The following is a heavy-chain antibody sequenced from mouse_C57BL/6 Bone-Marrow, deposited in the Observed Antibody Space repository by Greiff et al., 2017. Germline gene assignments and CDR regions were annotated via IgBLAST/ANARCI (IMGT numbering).Heavy chain of an antibody. CDR1: GYTFTDYW. J-gene: IGHJ3*01. CDR2: IHPNSGST. Sequence: QVQLQQSGAELVKPGASVKLSCKASGYTFTDYWMHWVQQRPGQGLEWIGMIHPNSGSTNYNEKFKGKATLTVDKSSSTAYMQLSSLTSEDSAVYYCARCYYSRKRGAYWGQGTLVTVSA. D-gene: IGHD2-5*01. CDR3: ARCYYSRKRGAY. V-gene: IGHV1-64*01.